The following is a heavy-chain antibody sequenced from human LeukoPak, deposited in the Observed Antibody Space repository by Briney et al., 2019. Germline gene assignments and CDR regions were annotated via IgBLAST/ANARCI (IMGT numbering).Heavy chain of an antibody. Sequence: GGSLRLSCAASGFTFSSYGMNWVRQAPGKGLEWVSSISSSSSYLYYTDSLKGRFTISRDNAKNSLYLQMNSLRAEDTGVYCAKDRRSGYSGYDYGAFDHWGQGTLVTVSS. CDR1: GFTFSSYG. CDR2: ISSSSSYL. CDR3: KDRRSGYSGYDYGAFDH. J-gene: IGHJ4*02. D-gene: IGHD5-12*01. V-gene: IGHV3-21*01.